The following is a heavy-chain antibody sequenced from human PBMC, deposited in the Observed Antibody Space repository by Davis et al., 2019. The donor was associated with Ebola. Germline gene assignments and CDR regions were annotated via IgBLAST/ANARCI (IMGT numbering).Heavy chain of an antibody. Sequence: MPSETLSLTCTVSGGSISSGGYYWSWIRQAPGKGLEWIGEIDHSGSTNYNPSLKSRLTISVDTSKNQFSLKVSSVTAADTAVYYCARGALIAAAGTGKDFDYWGQGTLVTVSS. D-gene: IGHD6-13*01. CDR3: ARGALIAAAGTGKDFDY. CDR2: IDHSGST. CDR1: GGSISSGGYY. V-gene: IGHV4-39*07. J-gene: IGHJ4*02.